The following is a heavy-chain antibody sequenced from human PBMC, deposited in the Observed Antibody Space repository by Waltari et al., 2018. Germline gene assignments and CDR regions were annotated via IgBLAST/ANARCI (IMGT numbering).Heavy chain of an antibody. CDR1: GGSFSGYY. V-gene: IGHV4-34*01. CDR2: INHSGST. D-gene: IGHD3-3*01. J-gene: IGHJ6*02. Sequence: QVQLQQWGAGLLKPSETLSLTCAVYGGSFSGYYWSWIRQPPGTGLEWMGEINHSGSTHDNPSLKNRVTISVDTSKNQFSLKLSSVTAADTAVYYCARGGITIFGVVIPYYYYGMDVWGQGTTVIVSS. CDR3: ARGGITIFGVVIPYYYYGMDV.